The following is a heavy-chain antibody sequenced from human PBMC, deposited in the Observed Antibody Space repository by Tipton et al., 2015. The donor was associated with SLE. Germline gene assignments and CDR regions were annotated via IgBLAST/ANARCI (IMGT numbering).Heavy chain of an antibody. V-gene: IGHV3-53*05. CDR2: IYSGGPT. CDR1: GFTVSTNH. J-gene: IGHJ4*02. Sequence: SLRLSCEASGFTVSTNHMSWVRQAPGKGLEWVSTIYSGGPTFYADSMKGRFTISRDNFKNVLYLQMNSLRVEDTAVYYCARVISRAEYFFDSWGQGTLVPVSS. CDR3: ARVISRAEYFFDS. D-gene: IGHD2/OR15-2a*01.